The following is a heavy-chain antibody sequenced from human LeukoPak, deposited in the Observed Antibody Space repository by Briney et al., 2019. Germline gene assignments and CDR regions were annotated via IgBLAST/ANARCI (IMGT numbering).Heavy chain of an antibody. J-gene: IGHJ4*02. Sequence: GGSLRLSCAASGFTFSSYWMSWVRQAPGKGLEWVANIKQDGSEKYYVDSVKGRFTISRDNAKNSLYLQMNSLRAEDTAVYYCARDRANWGSYLDYWGQGTLVTVSS. CDR2: IKQDGSEK. CDR3: ARDRANWGSYLDY. V-gene: IGHV3-7*01. D-gene: IGHD7-27*01. CDR1: GFTFSSYW.